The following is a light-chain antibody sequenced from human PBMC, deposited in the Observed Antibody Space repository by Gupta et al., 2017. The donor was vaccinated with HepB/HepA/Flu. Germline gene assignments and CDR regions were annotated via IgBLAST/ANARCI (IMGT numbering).Light chain of an antibody. J-gene: IGKJ4*01. V-gene: IGKV1-33*01. Sequence: DIHMTQTPSSLSAFEGDRVTITCQASQVTARRLNWYQKKTGKAPRLLIFDASDLEIGVPSRFRGRGSGTNFTFTIRSLEPEDTATYYCQQYNSHVVTFGRGTKLEIK. CDR3: QQYNSHVVT. CDR1: QVTARR. CDR2: DAS.